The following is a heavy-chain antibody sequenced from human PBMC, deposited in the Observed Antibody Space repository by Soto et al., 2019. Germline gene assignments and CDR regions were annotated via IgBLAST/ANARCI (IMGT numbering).Heavy chain of an antibody. Sequence: PGGSLRLSCAASGFTFSSYGMHWVRQAPGKGLEWVAVIWYDGSNKYYADSVKGRFTISRDNSKNTPYLQMNSLRAEDTAVYYCAIGAEVVVAASGFDYWGQGTLVTVSS. CDR2: IWYDGSNK. J-gene: IGHJ4*02. CDR1: GFTFSSYG. V-gene: IGHV3-33*01. D-gene: IGHD2-15*01. CDR3: AIGAEVVVAASGFDY.